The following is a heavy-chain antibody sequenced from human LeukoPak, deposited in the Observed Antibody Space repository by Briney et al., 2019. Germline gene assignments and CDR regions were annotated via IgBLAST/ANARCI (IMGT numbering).Heavy chain of an antibody. J-gene: IGHJ5*02. CDR3: ARDSGQWLVRNWFDP. Sequence: SETLSLTCTVSGGSISSYYWSWIRQPPGKGLEWIGYIYYSGSTNYNPSLKSRVTISVDTSKNQFSLKLSSVTAADTAVYYCARDSGQWLVRNWFDPWGQGTLVTVSS. CDR2: IYYSGST. D-gene: IGHD6-19*01. V-gene: IGHV4-59*01. CDR1: GGSISSYY.